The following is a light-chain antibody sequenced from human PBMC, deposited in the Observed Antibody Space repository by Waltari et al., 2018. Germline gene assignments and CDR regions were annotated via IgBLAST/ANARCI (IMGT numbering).Light chain of an antibody. CDR1: QSVSSSY. CDR2: GAS. CDR3: QQFGTSQWT. V-gene: IGKV3-20*01. Sequence: EIVLTQSPGTLSLSPGERATLSCRASQSVSSSYLAWYQQKPGQAPRLLVSGASSRATGSPGRFSGSGSGTGFTLTINRLEPEDCAVYYCQQFGTSQWTFGQGTKVEIK. J-gene: IGKJ1*01.